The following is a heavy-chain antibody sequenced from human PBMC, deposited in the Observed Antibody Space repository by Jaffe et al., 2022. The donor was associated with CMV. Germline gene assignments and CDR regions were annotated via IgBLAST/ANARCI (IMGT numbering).Heavy chain of an antibody. J-gene: IGHJ6*02. D-gene: IGHD4-4*01. CDR3: ARDNYEMSHYYGMDV. CDR2: IWYDGSNK. V-gene: IGHV3-33*01. Sequence: QVQLVESGGGVVQPGRSLRLSCAASGFTFSSYGMHWVRQAPGKGLEWVAVIWYDGSNKYYADSVKGRFTISRDNSKNTLYLQMNSLRAEDTAVYYCARDNYEMSHYYGMDVWGQGTTVTVSS. CDR1: GFTFSSYG.